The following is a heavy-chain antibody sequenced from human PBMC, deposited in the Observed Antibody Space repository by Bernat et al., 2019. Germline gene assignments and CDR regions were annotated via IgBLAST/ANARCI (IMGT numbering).Heavy chain of an antibody. J-gene: IGHJ5*02. Sequence: QLQLQESGSGLVKPSQTLSLTCAVSGGSISSGGYSWSWIRQSPGKGLEWIGYIYHSGNNYYNPSLKSRVTMSVDRSKTQFSLKLTSVTAADTAVYYCARDNSSSWGRFPWFDPWGEGTLVTVSS. CDR1: GGSISSGGYS. CDR2: IYHSGNN. D-gene: IGHD6-6*01. V-gene: IGHV4-30-2*06. CDR3: ARDNSSSWGRFPWFDP.